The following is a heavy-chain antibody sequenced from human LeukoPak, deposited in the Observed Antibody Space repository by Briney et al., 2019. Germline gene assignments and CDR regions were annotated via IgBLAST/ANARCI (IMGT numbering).Heavy chain of an antibody. CDR1: GGSISSSNYY. CDR2: VSHSGTT. V-gene: IGHV4-39*02. D-gene: IGHD3-22*01. Sequence: PSETLSLTCTVSGGSISSSNYYWDSIRQPPGKGLEWIGSVSHSGTTYYNPPLQSRVTISVDTSKNQFSLELRSATAADTAVYYCAREIMIVVTEYHFDDWGQGTQVSVFS. CDR3: AREIMIVVTEYHFDD. J-gene: IGHJ4*02.